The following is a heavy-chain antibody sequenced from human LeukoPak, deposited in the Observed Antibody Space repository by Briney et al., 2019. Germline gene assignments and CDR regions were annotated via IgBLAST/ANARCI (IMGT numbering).Heavy chain of an antibody. Sequence: GGSLRLSCAASGFTLRSYDMSWVRQAPGKGLEGGAATSGSGVNSYYADSVRGRFTISRDNSQNTLYLQMDSLRAEDTALYYCAKEYSGYYFDYWGQGALVTGSS. D-gene: IGHD5-12*01. CDR1: GFTLRSYD. J-gene: IGHJ4*02. CDR2: TSGSGVNS. CDR3: AKEYSGYYFDY. V-gene: IGHV3-23*01.